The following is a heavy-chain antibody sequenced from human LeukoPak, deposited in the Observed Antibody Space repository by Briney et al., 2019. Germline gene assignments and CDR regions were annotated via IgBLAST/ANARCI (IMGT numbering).Heavy chain of an antibody. D-gene: IGHD3-22*01. V-gene: IGHV3-23*01. CDR1: GFTFSSYA. Sequence: GGSLRLSCAASGFTFSSYAMSWVRQAPGKGLEWVSAISGSGGSTYYADSVKGRLTISRDNSKNTLYLQMNSLRAEDTAVYYCAKDWITMIVVVNTIAFDIWGQGTMVTVSS. CDR3: AKDWITMIVVVNTIAFDI. CDR2: ISGSGGST. J-gene: IGHJ3*02.